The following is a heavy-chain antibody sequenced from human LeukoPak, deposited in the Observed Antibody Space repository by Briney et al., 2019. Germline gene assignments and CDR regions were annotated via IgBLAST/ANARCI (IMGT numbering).Heavy chain of an antibody. Sequence: GGSLRLSCATSGFTFSSYAMNWVRQALGKGLEWGSVVSGSGTTTYYADSVKGRFNISRDNSKNTLYLQMNSLRSEDTAVYYCAKGRIAAASTNWFDPWGQGTLVTVSS. CDR3: AKGRIAAASTNWFDP. V-gene: IGHV3-23*01. CDR1: GFTFSSYA. J-gene: IGHJ5*02. D-gene: IGHD6-13*01. CDR2: VSGSGTTT.